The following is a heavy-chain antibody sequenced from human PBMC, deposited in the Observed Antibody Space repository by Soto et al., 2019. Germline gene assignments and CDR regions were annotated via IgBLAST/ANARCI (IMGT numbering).Heavy chain of an antibody. J-gene: IGHJ6*02. D-gene: IGHD6-19*01. Sequence: GGSLRLSCAASGFTFSTYGMNWIRQAPGKGLEWVSSISTSGGNTFYAESVKGRFTISRDNAKNTLYLQMNSLRAEDTAVYYCARVRQWLGDYYYGMDVWGQGTTVTV. CDR3: ARVRQWLGDYYYGMDV. V-gene: IGHV3-21*01. CDR1: GFTFSTYG. CDR2: ISTSGGNT.